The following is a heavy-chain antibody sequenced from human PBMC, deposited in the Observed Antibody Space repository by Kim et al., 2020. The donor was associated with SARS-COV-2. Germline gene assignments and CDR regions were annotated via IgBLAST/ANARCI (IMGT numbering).Heavy chain of an antibody. J-gene: IGHJ6*02. V-gene: IGHV4-34*01. D-gene: IGHD2-2*01. Sequence: SETLSLTCAVYGGSFSGYYWSWIRQPPGKGLEWIGEINHSGSTNYNPSLKSRVTISVDTSKNQFSLKLSSVTAADTAVYYCARHRRVVVPAAIPYYYYYGMDVWGQGTTVTVSS. CDR3: ARHRRVVVPAAIPYYYYYGMDV. CDR2: INHSGST. CDR1: GGSFSGYY.